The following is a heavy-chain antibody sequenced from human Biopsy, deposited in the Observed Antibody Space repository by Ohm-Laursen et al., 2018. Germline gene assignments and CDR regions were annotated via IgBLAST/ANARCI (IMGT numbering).Heavy chain of an antibody. CDR2: IYYSGST. V-gene: IGHV4-59*01. J-gene: IGHJ6*02. CDR1: GGSISSDY. D-gene: IGHD2/OR15-2a*01. CDR3: ARATNSTGWPYYYFYGMDV. Sequence: PPGTLSLTCPVSGGSISSDYWSWIRQTPGKGLEWLGYIYYSGSTNYNPSLKSRVTISVDTSKNQFSLRLNSVTAADTAVYYCARATNSTGWPYYYFYGMDVWGQGTTVTVSS.